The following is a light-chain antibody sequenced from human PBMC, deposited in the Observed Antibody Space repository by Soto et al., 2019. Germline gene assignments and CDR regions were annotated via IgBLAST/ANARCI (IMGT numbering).Light chain of an antibody. CDR2: LGS. J-gene: IGKJ1*01. CDR3: MQALQTSWT. V-gene: IGKV2-28*01. Sequence: DIVMTQSPLSLPVTPGEPASISCRSSQSLLHSNGYNYLDWYLQKPGQSPQLLIYLGSNRASGVXDTXSGSGSGTDFTLKISRVEAEDVGVYYCMQALQTSWTFGQGTKVEIK. CDR1: QSLLHSNGYNY.